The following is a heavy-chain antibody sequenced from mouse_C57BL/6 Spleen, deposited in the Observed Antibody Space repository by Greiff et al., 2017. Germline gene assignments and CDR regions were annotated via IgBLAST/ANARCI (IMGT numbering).Heavy chain of an antibody. Sequence: QVQLQQPGAELVKPGASVKMSCKASGYTFTSYWITWVKQRPGTGLAWIGDIYPGSGSTNYNEKFKSKATLTVDTSSSTAYMQLSSLTSEDSAVYYCASNWDKDFDYWGQGTTLTVSS. V-gene: IGHV1-55*01. J-gene: IGHJ2*01. CDR3: ASNWDKDFDY. CDR1: GYTFTSYW. CDR2: IYPGSGST. D-gene: IGHD4-1*01.